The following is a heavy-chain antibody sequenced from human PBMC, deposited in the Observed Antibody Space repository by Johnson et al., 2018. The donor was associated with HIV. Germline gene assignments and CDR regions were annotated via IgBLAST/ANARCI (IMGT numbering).Heavy chain of an antibody. CDR2: ISASGGST. Sequence: VQLVESGGGLVQPGGSLRLSCAASGFTFSGYWMSWVRQAPGKGLEWVSGISASGGSTYYADSVKGRFTISRDNSKNTLYLQMNSLRAEDTAVYYCARDHSGYDSVTAAFDIWGQGTMVTVSS. J-gene: IGHJ3*02. D-gene: IGHD5-12*01. CDR3: ARDHSGYDSVTAAFDI. CDR1: GFTFSGYW. V-gene: IGHV3-23*04.